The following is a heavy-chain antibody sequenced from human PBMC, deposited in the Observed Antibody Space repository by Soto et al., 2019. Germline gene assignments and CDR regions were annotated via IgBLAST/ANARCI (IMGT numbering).Heavy chain of an antibody. V-gene: IGHV1-18*01. CDR2: ISVDSGNT. Sequence: QVQLVQSGAELKKPGASAKVSCKASGYIFTSYGISWVRQAPGQGLEWMAWISVDSGNTNYAQNFQGRVTMTTDTSASTAHMELRSLGSDDTAVYYCARFNGSGTNYYMDVWGKGTTVIVSS. CDR3: ARFNGSGTNYYMDV. J-gene: IGHJ6*03. CDR1: GYIFTSYG. D-gene: IGHD3-10*01.